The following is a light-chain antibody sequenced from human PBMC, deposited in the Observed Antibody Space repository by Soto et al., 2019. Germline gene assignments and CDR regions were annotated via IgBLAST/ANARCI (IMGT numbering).Light chain of an antibody. V-gene: IGLV2-14*01. Sequence: QSDLTPPASVSGSPGQSITISCTGTSSDVGGYNYVSWYQQHPGKAPKLMIYEVSNRPSRVSNRFSGSKSGNTASLTISGLQAEDEADYYCSSYTRSSTSYVFGTGTKV. J-gene: IGLJ1*01. CDR1: SSDVGGYNY. CDR3: SSYTRSSTSYV. CDR2: EVS.